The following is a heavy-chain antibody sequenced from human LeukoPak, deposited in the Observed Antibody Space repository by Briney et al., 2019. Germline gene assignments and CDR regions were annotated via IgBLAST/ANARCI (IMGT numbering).Heavy chain of an antibody. CDR3: ARKYSSSWSEGDAFDI. D-gene: IGHD6-13*01. V-gene: IGHV3-7*01. Sequence: PGGSLRLSCAASGFTFSSYWMSWVRQAPGKGLEWVANIKQDGSEKYYVDSVKGRFTISRDNAKNSLYLQMNSLRAEDTAVYYCARKYSSSWSEGDAFDIWGQGTMVTVSS. CDR1: GFTFSSYW. CDR2: IKQDGSEK. J-gene: IGHJ3*02.